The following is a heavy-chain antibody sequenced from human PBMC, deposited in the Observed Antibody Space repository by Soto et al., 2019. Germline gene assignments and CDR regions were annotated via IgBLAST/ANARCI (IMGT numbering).Heavy chain of an antibody. J-gene: IGHJ5*02. CDR1: GYTLTELS. D-gene: IGHD1-26*01. CDR2: FDPEDGET. V-gene: IGHV1-24*01. CDR3: ATLVSGEGVVGAILNWFDP. Sequence: QVQLVQSGAEVKKPGASVKVSCKVSGYTLTELSMHWVRQAPGKGLEWMGGFDPEDGETIYSQKFQGRVTVTEDTSTDTVYTELSSLRSEDTAVYYCATLVSGEGVVGAILNWFDPWGQGTLVTVSS.